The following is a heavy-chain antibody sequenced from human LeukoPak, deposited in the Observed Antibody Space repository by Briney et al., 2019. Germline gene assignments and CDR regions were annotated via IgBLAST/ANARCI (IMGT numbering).Heavy chain of an antibody. D-gene: IGHD3-22*01. CDR2: IHTSGTT. CDR3: ARHRDSSGSQPHYYFDY. V-gene: IGHV4-4*07. CDR1: GGSMSSYY. J-gene: IGHJ4*02. Sequence: SETLSLTCTVSGGSMSSYYWSFIRQSAGTGLEWLGRIHTSGTTWYNPSLKSRVTLSVDASKNQFSLGLTSVTAADTAVYYCARHRDSSGSQPHYYFDYWGQGTLVTVSS.